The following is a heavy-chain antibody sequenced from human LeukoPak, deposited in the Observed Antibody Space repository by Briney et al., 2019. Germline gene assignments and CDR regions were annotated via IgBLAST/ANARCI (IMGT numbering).Heavy chain of an antibody. CDR3: TRDCSGGSCWGDAFDI. D-gene: IGHD2-15*01. V-gene: IGHV3-49*04. CDR1: RFPFSSYD. CDR2: IRSKAYGGTT. Sequence: PGGSLRLSCAASRFPFSSYDMSWVRQAPGKGLEWVGFIRSKAYGGTTEYAASVKSRFSISGDDSKSIAYLQMNSLRTEDTAVFYCTRDCSGGSCWGDAFDIWGQGTMVTVSS. J-gene: IGHJ3*02.